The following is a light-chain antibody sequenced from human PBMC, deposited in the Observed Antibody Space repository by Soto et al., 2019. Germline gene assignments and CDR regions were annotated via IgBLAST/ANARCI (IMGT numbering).Light chain of an antibody. CDR3: SSYTSSSTPVV. Sequence: QSVLTQPASVSGSHGQSITISCTGTSSDVGGYNYVSWYQQHPGKAPKLMIYDVSNRPSGVSNRFSGSKSGNTASLTISGLQLEDEADYYCSSYTSSSTPVVFGGGTKLTVL. CDR1: SSDVGGYNY. J-gene: IGLJ2*01. V-gene: IGLV2-14*01. CDR2: DVS.